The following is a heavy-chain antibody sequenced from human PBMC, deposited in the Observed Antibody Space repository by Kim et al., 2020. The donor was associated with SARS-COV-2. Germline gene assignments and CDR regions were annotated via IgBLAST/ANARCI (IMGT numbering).Heavy chain of an antibody. CDR3: AKDFYYDSSGYGCFDY. V-gene: IGHV3-30*18. CDR2: ISYDGSNK. D-gene: IGHD3-22*01. CDR1: GFTFSSYG. Sequence: GGSLRLSCAASGFTFSSYGMHWVRQAPGKGLEWVAVISYDGSNKYYADSVKGRFTISRDNSKNTLYLQMNSLRAEDTAVYYCAKDFYYDSSGYGCFDYWGQGTLVTVPS. J-gene: IGHJ4*02.